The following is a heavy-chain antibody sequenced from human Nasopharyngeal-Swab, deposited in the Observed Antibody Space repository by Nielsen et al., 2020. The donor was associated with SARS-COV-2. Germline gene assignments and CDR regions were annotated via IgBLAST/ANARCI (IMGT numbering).Heavy chain of an antibody. CDR2: IGISGSPK. V-gene: IGHV3-48*03. Sequence: GESLKISCAVSGFTFTNYEIHWVRLAPGKGLEWVSYIGISGSPKYYADSVKGRFTISRDNAKNSLSLQMNSLRAEDTAVYYCARDVQRGFDSWGQGTLVTVSS. D-gene: IGHD3-10*01. CDR1: GFTFTNYE. CDR3: ARDVQRGFDS. J-gene: IGHJ4*02.